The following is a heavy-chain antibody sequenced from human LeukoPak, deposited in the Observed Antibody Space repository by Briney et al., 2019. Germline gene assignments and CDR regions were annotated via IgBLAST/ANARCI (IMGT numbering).Heavy chain of an antibody. Sequence: PGGSLRLSCAASGFTFSSYGMHWVRRAPGKGLEWVAVIWYDGSNKYYADSVKGRSTISRDNSKNTLYLKMNSLRAEDTAVYYCARDRRWELLGVSYFDYWGQGTLVTVSS. J-gene: IGHJ4*02. CDR3: ARDRRWELLGVSYFDY. V-gene: IGHV3-33*01. CDR2: IWYDGSNK. CDR1: GFTFSSYG. D-gene: IGHD1-26*01.